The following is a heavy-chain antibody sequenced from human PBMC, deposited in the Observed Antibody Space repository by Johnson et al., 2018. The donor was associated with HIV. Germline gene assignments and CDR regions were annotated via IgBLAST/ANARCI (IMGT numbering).Heavy chain of an antibody. D-gene: IGHD6-13*01. Sequence: VQLVESGGGVVQPGRSLRLSCAASGFTFSSYAMHWVRQAPGKGLEWVSVIYGGGSGGSTYYVDSVKCRFTISRDNSKNTLYLQMNSLRVEDTAVYYCAKELAADGVDAFDIWGQGTMVTVSS. CDR2: IYGGGSGGST. CDR1: GFTFSSYA. CDR3: AKELAADGVDAFDI. J-gene: IGHJ3*02. V-gene: IGHV3-NL1*01.